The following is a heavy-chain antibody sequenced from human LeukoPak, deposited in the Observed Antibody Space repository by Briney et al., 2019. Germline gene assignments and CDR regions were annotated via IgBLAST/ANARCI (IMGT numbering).Heavy chain of an antibody. CDR2: ISSNGGST. V-gene: IGHV3-64D*06. CDR3: SGVYYDSRVY. D-gene: IGHD3-22*01. J-gene: IGHJ4*02. Sequence: GGSLRLSCSASGFTFSSYPMHWVRQAPGKGLEYVSVISSNGGSTYYAESVKGRFTVSRDNSKNTLYPQMSSLRAEDTAVYFCSGVYYDSRVYWGQGTLITVSS. CDR1: GFTFSSYP.